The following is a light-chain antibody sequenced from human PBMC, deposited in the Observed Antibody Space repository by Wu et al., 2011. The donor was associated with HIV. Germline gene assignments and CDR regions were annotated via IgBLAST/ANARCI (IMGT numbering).Light chain of an antibody. V-gene: IGKV3-15*01. CDR2: GAS. CDR3: QQYDIWPPYT. J-gene: IGKJ2*01. CDR1: QSVNIN. Sequence: VMTRSPVTLSVSPGERATLSCRASQSVNINLAWYQQKPGQAPRLLIYGASTRAAGIPARFSASGSGTEFTLTISSLQSEDFAVYYCQQYDIWPPYTFGQGTKLEIK.